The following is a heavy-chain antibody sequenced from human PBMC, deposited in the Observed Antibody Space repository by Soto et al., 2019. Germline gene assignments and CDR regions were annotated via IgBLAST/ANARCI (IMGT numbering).Heavy chain of an antibody. Sequence: ASVKVSCKASGYTFTSYGISWVRQAPGQGLEWMGWISAYNGKTNYAQKLQGRVTMTTDTSTSTAYMELRSLRSDDTAVYYCGREITFDTGPRYYYYYGMDVWGQGTTVTVSS. J-gene: IGHJ6*02. CDR2: ISAYNGKT. CDR1: GYTFTSYG. CDR3: GREITFDTGPRYYYYYGMDV. V-gene: IGHV1-18*01. D-gene: IGHD3-9*01.